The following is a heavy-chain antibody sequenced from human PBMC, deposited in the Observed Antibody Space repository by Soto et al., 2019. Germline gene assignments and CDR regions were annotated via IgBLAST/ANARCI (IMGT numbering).Heavy chain of an antibody. Sequence: PGGSLRLSCAASGFTFSGYWMSWVRQAPGKGLEWVANIKEDGSEENYVDSLKGRFTISRDNAKNSLYLQMNSLRAEDTAIYYCAREDIVVINGMDVWGQGTTVTVSS. D-gene: IGHD2-2*01. V-gene: IGHV3-7*03. CDR3: AREDIVVINGMDV. J-gene: IGHJ6*02. CDR1: GFTFSGYW. CDR2: IKEDGSEE.